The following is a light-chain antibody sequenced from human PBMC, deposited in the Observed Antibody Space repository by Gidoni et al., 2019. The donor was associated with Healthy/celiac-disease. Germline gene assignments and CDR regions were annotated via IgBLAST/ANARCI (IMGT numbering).Light chain of an antibody. CDR3: QQYGSSPRT. CDR2: GAS. J-gene: IGKJ1*01. V-gene: IGKV3-20*01. Sequence: SQSVRSSYLAWYQQKPGQAPRLLIYGASSRATGIPDRFSGSGSGTDFTLTISRLEPEDFAVYYCQQYGSSPRTFGQGTKVEIK. CDR1: QSVRSSY.